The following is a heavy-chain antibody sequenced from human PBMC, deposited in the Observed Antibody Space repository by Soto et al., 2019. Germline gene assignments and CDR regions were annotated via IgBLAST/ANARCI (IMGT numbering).Heavy chain of an antibody. D-gene: IGHD3-10*01. CDR2: IYNSGST. J-gene: IGHJ6*02. CDR3: ARIIRTLAWDGVDV. Sequence: QVQLQESGPGLVKASETLSLTCTVSAGSISSYNWGWIRQSPGKGLEWIGYIYNSGSTNYNPSLKSRLTMSVDTSKNQFSLKLSSVTAADTAVYYCARIIRTLAWDGVDVWGQGTRVTV. CDR1: AGSISSYN. V-gene: IGHV4-59*01.